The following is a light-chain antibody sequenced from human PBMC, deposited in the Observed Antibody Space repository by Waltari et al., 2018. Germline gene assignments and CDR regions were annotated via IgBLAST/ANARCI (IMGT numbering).Light chain of an antibody. Sequence: DIQMTQSPSSLSASVGDRVTITCRASQSISSYLNWYQQKPGKAPKLLIYAASSLQSGGPSRFSGSGSGTDFTLTISSLQAEDVAVYYCQQYYTHPPRTFGKGNKVQVK. CDR2: AAS. CDR3: QQYYTHPPRT. CDR1: QSISSY. J-gene: IGKJ1*01. V-gene: IGKV1-39*01.